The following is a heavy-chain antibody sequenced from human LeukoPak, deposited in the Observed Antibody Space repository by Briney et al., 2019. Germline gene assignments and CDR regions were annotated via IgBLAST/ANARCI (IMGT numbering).Heavy chain of an antibody. CDR3: ARGYCTNTSCYFAWFDP. CDR1: GLTFSNYS. V-gene: IGHV3-23*01. CDR2: VSGNGGTT. D-gene: IGHD2-2*01. J-gene: IGHJ5*02. Sequence: GGSLRLSCAASGLTFSNYSMSWVRQAPGKGLEWVSAVSGNGGTTYYADSVKGRFTISRYNSKNTLYLQMNSLRIDDTAVYYCARGYCTNTSCYFAWFDPWGQGTLVTVSS.